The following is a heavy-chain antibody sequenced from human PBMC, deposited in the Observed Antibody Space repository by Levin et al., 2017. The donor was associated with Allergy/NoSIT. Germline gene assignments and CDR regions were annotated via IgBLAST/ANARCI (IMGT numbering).Heavy chain of an antibody. CDR1: GFTFPSYA. CDR2: ISGDGGST. CDR3: AKSLTFGGVIVRVPDY. J-gene: IGHJ4*02. V-gene: IGHV3-23*01. Sequence: LSLTCAASGFTFPSYAMTWVRQAPGKGLEWVSAISGDGGSTYYADSVKGRFTISRDNSKNTLFLQMNSLRAEDTAVYYCAKSLTFGGVIVRVPDYWGQGTLVTVSS. D-gene: IGHD3-16*02.